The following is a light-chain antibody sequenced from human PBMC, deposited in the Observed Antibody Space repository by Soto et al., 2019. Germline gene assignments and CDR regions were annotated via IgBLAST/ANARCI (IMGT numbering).Light chain of an antibody. Sequence: NFMLTQPXXVSDSPGKTXXXSCTRSGGSIXXXXVRWFQQRPXSAPTTVIYEDDQRPSGVPDRFSGSIDSSSNSASLTISGLKTEDEADYYCQSYDSTNVVFGGGTQLTVL. CDR3: QSYDSTNVV. CDR2: EDD. CDR1: GGSIXXXX. V-gene: IGLV6-57*04. J-gene: IGLJ3*02.